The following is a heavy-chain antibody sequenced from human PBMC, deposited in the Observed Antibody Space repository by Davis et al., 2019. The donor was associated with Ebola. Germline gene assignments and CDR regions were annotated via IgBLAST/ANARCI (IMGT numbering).Heavy chain of an antibody. J-gene: IGHJ6*02. D-gene: IGHD3-10*01. CDR1: GFSFSSYW. CDR3: ARDIMVQGEYYYYYYGMDV. Sequence: GGSLRLSCAASGFSFSSYWMSWVRQAPGKGLEWVSSISSSSSYIYYADSVKGRFTISRDNAKNSLYLQMNSLRAEDTAVYYCARDIMVQGEYYYYYYGMDVWGQGTTVTVSS. CDR2: ISSSSSYI. V-gene: IGHV3-21*01.